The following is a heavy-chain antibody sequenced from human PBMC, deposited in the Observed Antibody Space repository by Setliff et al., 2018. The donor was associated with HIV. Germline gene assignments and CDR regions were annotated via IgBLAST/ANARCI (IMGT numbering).Heavy chain of an antibody. CDR3: TRPQYFYDIGGSDY. CDR2: IKNRADNYAT. D-gene: IGHD3-22*01. Sequence: GGSLRLSCAASGFTFSGSPIHWVRQASGKGLEWLGRIKNRADNYATAYAASVKGRFTISRDDSMNTAYLQMNSLKIEDTAVYYSTRPQYFYDIGGSDYWGQGTLVTVSS. V-gene: IGHV3-73*01. CDR1: GFTFSGSP. J-gene: IGHJ4*02.